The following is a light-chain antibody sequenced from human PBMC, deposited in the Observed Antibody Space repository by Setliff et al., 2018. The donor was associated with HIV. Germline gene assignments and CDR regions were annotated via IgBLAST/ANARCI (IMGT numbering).Light chain of an antibody. CDR1: NSNIGRNT. Sequence: QSVLTQPPSASGTPGQRVTISCSGSNSNIGRNTVSWYQQRPGTAPKLLIYISNQRPSGVPDRFSGSKSGTSASLAISGLQSDDEADYHCSAWDGSLGAVVFGGGT. J-gene: IGLJ2*01. CDR2: ISN. CDR3: SAWDGSLGAVV. V-gene: IGLV1-44*01.